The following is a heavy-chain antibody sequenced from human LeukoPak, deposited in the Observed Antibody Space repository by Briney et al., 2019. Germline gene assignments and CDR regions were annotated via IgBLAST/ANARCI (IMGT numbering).Heavy chain of an antibody. V-gene: IGHV3-30*03. CDR1: GFTFSSYG. CDR2: ISYDGSNK. CDR3: ARELRPAAIIYYYYGMDV. D-gene: IGHD2-2*02. J-gene: IGHJ6*02. Sequence: GRSLRLSCAASGFTFSSYGMHWVRQAPGKGLEWVAVISYDGSNKYYADSVKGRFTISRDNSKNTLYLQMNSLRAEDTAMYYCARELRPAAIIYYYYGMDVWGQGTTVTVSS.